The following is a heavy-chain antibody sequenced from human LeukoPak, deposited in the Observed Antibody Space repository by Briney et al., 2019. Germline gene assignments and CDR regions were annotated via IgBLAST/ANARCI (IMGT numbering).Heavy chain of an antibody. V-gene: IGHV3-30*02. D-gene: IGHD2-2*01. CDR3: AKAGTYCSSTSCSFDY. CDR1: GFTFSSYG. CDR2: IRYDGSNK. Sequence: PGGSLTLSCAASGFTFSSYGMHWVRQAPGKGLEGVAFIRYDGSNKYYADSVKGRFTISRDNSKNTLYLQMNSLRAEDTAVYYCAKAGTYCSSTSCSFDYWGQGTLVTVSS. J-gene: IGHJ4*02.